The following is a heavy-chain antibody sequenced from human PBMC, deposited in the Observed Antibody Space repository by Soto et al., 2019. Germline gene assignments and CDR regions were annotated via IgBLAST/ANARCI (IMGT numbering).Heavy chain of an antibody. J-gene: IGHJ3*02. Sequence: GGSLRLSCAASGFTFSSYSMNWVRQAPGKGLEWVSSISSSSSYIYYADSVKGRFTISRDNAKNSLYLQMNSLRAEDTAVYYCARDTLRFLEWPDAFDIWGQGTMVTVSS. CDR2: ISSSSSYI. V-gene: IGHV3-21*01. D-gene: IGHD3-3*01. CDR3: ARDTLRFLEWPDAFDI. CDR1: GFTFSSYS.